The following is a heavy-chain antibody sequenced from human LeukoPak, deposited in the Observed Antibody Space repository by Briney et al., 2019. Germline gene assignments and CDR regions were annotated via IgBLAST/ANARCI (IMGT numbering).Heavy chain of an antibody. J-gene: IGHJ3*02. V-gene: IGHV1-2*02. Sequence: ASVTVSCKASGYTFTGYYMHWVRQAPGQGLEWMGWINPNNDGSVYAQKFQGRVTMTRDTSINTAYVELYRLKSDDTAVYYCARKRGVGVDTNAFDMWGQGTMVTVSS. CDR1: GYTFTGYY. CDR2: INPNNDGS. D-gene: IGHD1-26*01. CDR3: ARKRGVGVDTNAFDM.